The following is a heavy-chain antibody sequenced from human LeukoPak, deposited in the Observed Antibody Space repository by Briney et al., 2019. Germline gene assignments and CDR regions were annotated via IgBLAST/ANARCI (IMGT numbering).Heavy chain of an antibody. J-gene: IGHJ4*02. CDR2: ISATGGHT. V-gene: IGHV3-23*01. D-gene: IGHD2-15*01. CDR3: AKADYPTVSCIDD. Sequence: PGGSLRLSCAVSGFTFRNHDMTWVRQTPGKRLEWVSSISATGGHTYYADSVQGRFTISRDNSKNTLSLQLNSLRAEDTAVYYCAKADYPTVSCIDDWGQGTLVTVSS. CDR1: GFTFRNHD.